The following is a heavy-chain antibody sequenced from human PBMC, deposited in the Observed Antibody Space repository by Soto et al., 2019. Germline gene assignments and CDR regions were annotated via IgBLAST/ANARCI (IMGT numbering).Heavy chain of an antibody. CDR3: TRDASRDSSARGWFDP. CDR2: ISSNSAYI. V-gene: IGHV3-21*01. CDR1: GFTFRSFT. D-gene: IGHD6-13*01. Sequence: GGSLRLSXAASGFTFRSFTMNWVRQAPGKGLEWVSTISSNSAYIYYTDTLRGRFTISRDNAKNSLHLQMNSLRAEDTAVYYCTRDASRDSSARGWFDPWGPGTLVTVS. J-gene: IGHJ5*02.